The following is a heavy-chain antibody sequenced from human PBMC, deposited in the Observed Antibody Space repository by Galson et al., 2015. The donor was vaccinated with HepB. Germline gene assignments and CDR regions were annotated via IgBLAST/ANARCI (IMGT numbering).Heavy chain of an antibody. Sequence: CAISGDSVSSHSTAWNWIRQSPSRGLEWLRKTFYRSKWYHESAVSVRSRITFYPDTSKNQLSLQLKSVTPEDTAVYYCTRGILASGNDHWGQGTLVTVSS. CDR3: TRGILASGNDH. CDR2: TFYRSKWYH. V-gene: IGHV6-1*01. CDR1: GDSVSSHSTA. J-gene: IGHJ5*02. D-gene: IGHD6-13*01.